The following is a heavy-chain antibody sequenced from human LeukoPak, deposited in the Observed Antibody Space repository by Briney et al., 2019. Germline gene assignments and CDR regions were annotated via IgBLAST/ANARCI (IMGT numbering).Heavy chain of an antibody. V-gene: IGHV3-48*01. CDR1: RFTFSNYN. CDR2: ITGSSSTV. J-gene: IGHJ4*02. D-gene: IGHD3-22*01. Sequence: GGSLRLSCAASRFTFSNYNMHWVRQAPGKGLEWISYITGSSSTVYYADSVKGRFTISRDNAKSSLYLQMNSLRAEDTAVYYCARDFYDTSGYYYDYWGQGTLVTVSS. CDR3: ARDFYDTSGYYYDY.